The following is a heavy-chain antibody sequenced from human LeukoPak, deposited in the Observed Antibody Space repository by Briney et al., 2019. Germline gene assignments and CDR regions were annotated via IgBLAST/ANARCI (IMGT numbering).Heavy chain of an antibody. V-gene: IGHV1-3*03. Sequence: ASVKVSCKASGYTFTSYAMHWVRQAPGQRLEWMGWINAGNGNTKYSQEFQGRVTITRDTSASTAYMELSSLRSEDMAVYYCARDGGGCSGGSCYYHTYFDYWGQGTLVTVSS. CDR1: GYTFTSYA. J-gene: IGHJ4*02. CDR2: INAGNGNT. CDR3: ARDGGGCSGGSCYYHTYFDY. D-gene: IGHD2-15*01.